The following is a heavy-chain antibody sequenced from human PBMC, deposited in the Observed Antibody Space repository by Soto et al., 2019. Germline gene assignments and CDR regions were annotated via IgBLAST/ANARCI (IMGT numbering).Heavy chain of an antibody. Sequence: QVQLVESGGGVVQPGRSLRLSCAASGFTFSSYAMHWVRQAPGKGLEWVAVISYDGSNKYYADSVKGRFTISRDNSTKTLYLTMNSLRAADTAVYYCVSCISTSCYLRWVSYGMDVWGQGTTVTVSS. CDR2: ISYDGSNK. CDR1: GFTFSSYA. J-gene: IGHJ6*02. V-gene: IGHV3-30-3*01. D-gene: IGHD2-2*01. CDR3: VSCISTSCYLRWVSYGMDV.